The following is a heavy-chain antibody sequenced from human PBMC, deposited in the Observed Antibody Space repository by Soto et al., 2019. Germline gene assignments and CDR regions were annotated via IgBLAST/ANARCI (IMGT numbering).Heavy chain of an antibody. V-gene: IGHV1-46*01. D-gene: IGHD1-26*01. J-gene: IGHJ4*02. CDR3: ARGLGLYYFDY. CDR2: INPSGGGT. Sequence: ASVKVSCKTSGYTFTNYYMHWVRQAPGQGLEWMGIINPSGGGTTYAQKFQGRVTMTMDTSTSTVYMELSSLRSEDTAVYYCARGLGLYYFDYWGQGTLVTVSS. CDR1: GYTFTNYY.